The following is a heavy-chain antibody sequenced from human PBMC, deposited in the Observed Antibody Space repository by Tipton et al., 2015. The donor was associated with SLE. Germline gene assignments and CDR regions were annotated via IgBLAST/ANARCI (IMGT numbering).Heavy chain of an antibody. CDR2: MFAGGGT. CDR3: ARELDTFDI. J-gene: IGHJ3*02. V-gene: IGHV4-61*02. Sequence: LRLSCTVSGGSISNRNYYWNWIRQPAGKGLEWIGRMFAGGGTDYNPSLKSRVTISVDTSKNQLSLRLSSVTAADTAVYYCARELDTFDIWGQGTMVTVSS. CDR1: GGSISNRNYY.